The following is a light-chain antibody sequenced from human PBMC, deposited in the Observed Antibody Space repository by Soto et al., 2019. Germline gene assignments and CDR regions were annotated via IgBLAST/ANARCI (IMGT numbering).Light chain of an antibody. CDR1: QSVSSSY. Sequence: EIVLTQSPDTLSLSPGERATLSCRASQSVSSSYLAWYQQKPGQAPRLLIYGASSRATGIPDRFSGSGSGTDFTLTISRLEPEDFAVYYCQQYGSSPMWSFGQGNKVEIK. CDR2: GAS. V-gene: IGKV3-20*01. CDR3: QQYGSSPMWS. J-gene: IGKJ1*01.